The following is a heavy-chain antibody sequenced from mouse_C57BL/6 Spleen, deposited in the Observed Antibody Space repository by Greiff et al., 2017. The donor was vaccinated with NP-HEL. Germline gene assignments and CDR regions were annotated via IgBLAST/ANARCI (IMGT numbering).Heavy chain of an antibody. J-gene: IGHJ4*01. V-gene: IGHV1-18*01. D-gene: IGHD3-2*02. Sequence: EVQLQQSGPELVKPGASVKIPCKASGYTFTDYNMDWVEQSHGKSLEWIGDINPNNGGTIYNQKFKGKATLTVDKSSSTAYMELRSLTSEDTAVYYCARQRQLRPYYYAMDYWGQGTSVTVSS. CDR3: ARQRQLRPYYYAMDY. CDR1: GYTFTDYN. CDR2: INPNNGGT.